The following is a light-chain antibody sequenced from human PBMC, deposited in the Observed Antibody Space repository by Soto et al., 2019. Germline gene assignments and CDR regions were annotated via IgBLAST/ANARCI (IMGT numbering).Light chain of an antibody. Sequence: EIVLTQSPDTLSLSPGESATLSCRASQSVSSSYIAWYQQKVGRAPRLLIYGASNRATGTPDRFSGSGSGKDFTLSINRLEPEDFAVFYCQQYDDSITFGQGTRLEIE. V-gene: IGKV3-20*01. CDR2: GAS. CDR3: QQYDDSIT. J-gene: IGKJ5*01. CDR1: QSVSSSY.